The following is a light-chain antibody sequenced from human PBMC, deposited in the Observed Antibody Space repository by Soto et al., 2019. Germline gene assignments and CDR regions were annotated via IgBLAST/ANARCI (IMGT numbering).Light chain of an antibody. CDR2: GAS. Sequence: EVVMTQSPATLSVSLGDRATLSCRASQSVSSNLAWYQQKPGQAPRLLIYGASTRATGIPARFSGSGSGTEFTLTISSLQSEDFAVYYCQQYNNWPPSFGQGTRLEIK. J-gene: IGKJ5*01. CDR1: QSVSSN. V-gene: IGKV3-15*01. CDR3: QQYNNWPPS.